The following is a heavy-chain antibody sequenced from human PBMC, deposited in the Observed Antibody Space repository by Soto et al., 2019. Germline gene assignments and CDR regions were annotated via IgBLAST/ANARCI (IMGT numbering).Heavy chain of an antibody. CDR3: TRGADGFDY. Sequence: EVQLVESGGDLVQPGGSLRLSCGASGFTFSSYDFHWVRQTSGKGLEWVSGIGKAGDTYYAPSVKGRFTLSRENAKNSLYLQMNSLRPGDTAVYYCTRGADGFDYWGQGDLLTVSS. CDR2: IGKAGDT. CDR1: GFTFSSYD. V-gene: IGHV3-13*01. J-gene: IGHJ4*02. D-gene: IGHD3-16*01.